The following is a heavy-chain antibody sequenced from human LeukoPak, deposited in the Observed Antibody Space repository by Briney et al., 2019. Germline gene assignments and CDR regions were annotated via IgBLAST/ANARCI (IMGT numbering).Heavy chain of an antibody. V-gene: IGHV1-18*01. D-gene: IGHD2-15*01. CDR2: ISAYNGNT. CDR1: GYTFTSYG. CDR3: ARDEGYCSGGSCYGADY. J-gene: IGHJ4*02. Sequence: GASVKVSCKASGYTFTSYGISWVRQAPGQGLEWMGWISAYNGNTNYAQKLQGRVTMTTDTSSSTAYMELRSLRSDDTAVYYCARDEGYCSGGSCYGADYWGQGTLVTVSS.